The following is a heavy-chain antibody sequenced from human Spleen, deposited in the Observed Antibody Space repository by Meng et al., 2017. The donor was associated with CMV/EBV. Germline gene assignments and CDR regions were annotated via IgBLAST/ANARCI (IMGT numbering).Heavy chain of an antibody. J-gene: IGHJ5*02. CDR3: ARDNWDYCTSSSCYRNNWFDP. Sequence: ASVKVSCKAFGYTFTVYGVSWVRQAPGQGLEWMGWISAYNGNTDYAQKFQGRVTMTTDTSTGTAYMELRSLRSDDTAVYYCARDNWDYCTSSSCYRNNWFDPWGQGTLVTVSS. CDR1: GYTFTVYG. V-gene: IGHV1-18*01. CDR2: ISAYNGNT. D-gene: IGHD2-2*01.